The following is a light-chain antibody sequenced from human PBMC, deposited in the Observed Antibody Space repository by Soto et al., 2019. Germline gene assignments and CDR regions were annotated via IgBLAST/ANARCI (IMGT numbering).Light chain of an antibody. CDR1: SSNIGTDYN. V-gene: IGLV1-40*01. CDR2: GNS. J-gene: IGLJ2*01. CDR3: QSYDSSLRGPV. Sequence: QSVLTQPPSVSGAPGQRITISCTGSSSNIGTDYNVHWYQQLPGTAPKLLIYGNSNRPSGVPDRFSGSRSGTSASLAITGLQAEDEADYYCQSYDSSLRGPVFGGGTQLTVL.